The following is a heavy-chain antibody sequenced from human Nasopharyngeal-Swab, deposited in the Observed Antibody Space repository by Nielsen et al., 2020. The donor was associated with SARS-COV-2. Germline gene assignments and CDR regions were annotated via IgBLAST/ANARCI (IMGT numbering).Heavy chain of an antibody. J-gene: IGHJ4*02. Sequence: GGSLRLSCAASGFTFSSYSLNWVRQAPGKGLEWVSYISSSSTTIYYADSVKGRFTISRDNAKNSLSLQMNSLRAEDTAVYYCVGGGYSSSWYGGDYWGQGTLVTVSS. D-gene: IGHD6-13*01. V-gene: IGHV3-48*04. CDR3: VGGGYSSSWYGGDY. CDR2: ISSSSTTI. CDR1: GFTFSSYS.